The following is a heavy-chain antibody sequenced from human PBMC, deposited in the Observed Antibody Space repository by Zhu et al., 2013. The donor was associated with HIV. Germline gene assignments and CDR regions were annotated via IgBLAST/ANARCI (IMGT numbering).Heavy chain of an antibody. CDR3: ARGRRDIVVVPAAMTRNYGMDV. V-gene: IGHV1-69*06. CDR1: GGTFSSYA. CDR2: IIPIFGTA. J-gene: IGHJ6*02. Sequence: QVQLVQSGAEVKKPGSSVKVSCKASGGTFSSYAISWVRQAPGQGLEWMGGIIPIFGTANYAQKFQGRVTITADKSTSTAYMELSSLRSEDTAVYYCARGRRDIVVVPAAMTRNYGMDVWGQGTTVTVSS. D-gene: IGHD2-2*01.